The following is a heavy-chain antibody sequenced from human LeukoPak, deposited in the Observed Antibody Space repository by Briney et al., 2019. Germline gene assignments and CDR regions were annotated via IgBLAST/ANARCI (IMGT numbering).Heavy chain of an antibody. J-gene: IGHJ4*02. CDR2: ISYDGSNK. CDR1: GFTFSRHG. D-gene: IGHD3-9*01. Sequence: GRSLTLSCAPSGFTFSRHGMHWVRQAPGRGLEWVAVISYDGSNKYYADSVEGRFTSSRDNSENTLYLQMNSLRAEDTAVDYCAKDPRGTLSGYFDYWGQGTLVTVSS. CDR3: AKDPRGTLSGYFDY. V-gene: IGHV3-30*18.